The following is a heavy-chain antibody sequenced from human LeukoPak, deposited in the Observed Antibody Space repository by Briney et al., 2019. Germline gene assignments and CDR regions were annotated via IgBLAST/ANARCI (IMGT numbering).Heavy chain of an antibody. CDR2: INSHNGDT. CDR1: GYIFTSYG. V-gene: IGHV1-18*01. J-gene: IGHJ6*02. CDR3: ARVMHWDKVMARGRGMDV. D-gene: IGHD5-18*01. Sequence: AAVKVSCKASGYIFTSYGISWVRQAPGQELEWMGWINSHNGDTNYAQKPQGRVTMTSDKSTSTAYMELRSLRSDDTAVYYCARVMHWDKVMARGRGMDVWGQGTTVTVSS.